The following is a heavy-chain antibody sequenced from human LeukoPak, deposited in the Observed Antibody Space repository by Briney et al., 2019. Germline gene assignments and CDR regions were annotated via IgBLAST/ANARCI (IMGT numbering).Heavy chain of an antibody. D-gene: IGHD4-17*01. J-gene: IGHJ4*02. CDR3: ARERAVTTYYYFDY. CDR1: GGSISSSSYY. CDR2: IYYSGST. Sequence: SETLSLTCTVSGGSISSSSYYWSWIRQPPGTGLEWIGYIYYSGSTNYNPSLKSRVTISVDTSKNQFSLKLSSVTAADTAVYYCARERAVTTYYYFDYWGQGTLVTVSS. V-gene: IGHV4-61*01.